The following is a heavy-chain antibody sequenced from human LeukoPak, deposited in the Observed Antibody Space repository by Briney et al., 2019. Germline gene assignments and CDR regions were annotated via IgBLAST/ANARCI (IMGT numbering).Heavy chain of an antibody. CDR3: ARDQYSSGPPDPLYDFDY. CDR2: IWYDGSNK. CDR1: GFTFSSYG. Sequence: RGSLTLSCAASGFTFSSYGMHWVRQAPGKGLEWVAVIWYDGSNKYYADSVKGRFTISRDNSKNTLYLQMNSLGAEDTAVYYCARDQYSSGPPDPLYDFDYWGQGTLVTASS. V-gene: IGHV3-33*01. D-gene: IGHD6-19*01. J-gene: IGHJ4*02.